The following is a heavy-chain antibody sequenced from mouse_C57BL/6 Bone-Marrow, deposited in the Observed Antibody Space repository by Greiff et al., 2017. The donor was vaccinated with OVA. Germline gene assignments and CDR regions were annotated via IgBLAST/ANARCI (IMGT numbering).Heavy chain of an antibody. D-gene: IGHD1-1*01. CDR2: INSDGGST. CDR1: EYEFPSHD. J-gene: IGHJ4*01. Sequence: EVKVEESGGGLVQPGESLKLSCESNEYEFPSHDMSWVRKTPEKRLELVAAINSDGGSTYYPDTMERRFIISRDNTKKTLYLQMSSLRSEDTALYYCARRITTVVALMDYWGQGTSVTVSS. V-gene: IGHV5-2*03. CDR3: ARRITTVVALMDY.